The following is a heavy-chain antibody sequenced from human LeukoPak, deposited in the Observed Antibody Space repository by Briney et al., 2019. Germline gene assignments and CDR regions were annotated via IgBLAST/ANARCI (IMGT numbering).Heavy chain of an antibody. CDR3: VKDTPTTGYHLDS. CDR2: IRSDGSDK. V-gene: IGHV3-30*02. J-gene: IGHJ4*02. Sequence: GGSLRLSCAASGFTLRGYGMHWVRQAPGKGLEWVAFIRSDGSDKSYADSVKGRFTVSRDNSENKLYLQINSLRVEDTAVYYCVKDTPTTGYHLDSWGQGTLVTVSS. CDR1: GFTLRGYG. D-gene: IGHD1-1*01.